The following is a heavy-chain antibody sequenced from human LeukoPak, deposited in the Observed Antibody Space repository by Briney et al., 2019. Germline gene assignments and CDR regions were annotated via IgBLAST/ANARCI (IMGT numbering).Heavy chain of an antibody. J-gene: IGHJ4*02. CDR3: ARAGREVANLDY. CDR2: IYYSGST. Sequence: NASETLSLTCTVSGGSISSGGYYWSWIRQHPGKGLKWIGYIYYSGSTYYNPSLKSRVTISVDTSKNQFSLKLSSVTAADTAVYYCARAGREVANLDYWGQGTLVTVSS. V-gene: IGHV4-31*03. CDR1: GGSISSGGYY. D-gene: IGHD2-15*01.